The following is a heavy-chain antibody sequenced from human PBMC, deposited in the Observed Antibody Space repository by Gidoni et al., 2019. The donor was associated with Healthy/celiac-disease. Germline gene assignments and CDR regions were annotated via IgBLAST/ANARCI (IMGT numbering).Heavy chain of an antibody. J-gene: IGHJ4*01. V-gene: IGHV4-61*02. D-gene: IGHD4-17*01. CDR2: IYNSGST. CDR3: AIFYNSCRYGDLGFDV. CDR1: GGSISSVGYY. Sequence: QVQLQESGPGLGNPSQTLSPTCTSSGGSISSVGYYGGGIRQPPGKGLEWIGRIYNSGSTNYNPSLKSRVTISVDTSKNQFSLKLSSVTAADTAVYYCAIFYNSCRYGDLGFDVWGQGTMVTVSS.